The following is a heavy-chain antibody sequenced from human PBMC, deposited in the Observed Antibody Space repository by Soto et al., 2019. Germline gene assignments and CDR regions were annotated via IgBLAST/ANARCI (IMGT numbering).Heavy chain of an antibody. D-gene: IGHD3-10*01. CDR3: ARANYGSGSFHFDY. J-gene: IGHJ4*02. V-gene: IGHV3-23*01. CDR2: ISGSGGST. Sequence: PGGSMRLSCAASGVTFSSYAMSWVRQAPGKGLKWVSAISGSGGSTYHADSVKGRFTISRDNSKNTLYLQMNSLRAEDTAVYYCARANYGSGSFHFDYWGQGTLVTVSS. CDR1: GVTFSSYA.